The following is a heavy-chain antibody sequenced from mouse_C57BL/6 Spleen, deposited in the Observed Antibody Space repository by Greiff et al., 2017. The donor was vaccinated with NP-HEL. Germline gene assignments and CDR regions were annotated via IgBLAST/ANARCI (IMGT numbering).Heavy chain of an antibody. J-gene: IGHJ2*01. CDR3: ASGSTVVAHFDY. CDR1: GYTFTSYW. V-gene: IGHV1-52*01. CDR2: IDPSDSET. Sequence: VQLQQPGAELVRPGSSVKLSCKASGYTFTSYWMHWVKQRPIQGLEWIGNIDPSDSETHYNQKFKDKATLTVDKSSSTAYMQLSSLTSEDSAVYYCASGSTVVAHFDYWGQGTTLTVSS. D-gene: IGHD1-1*01.